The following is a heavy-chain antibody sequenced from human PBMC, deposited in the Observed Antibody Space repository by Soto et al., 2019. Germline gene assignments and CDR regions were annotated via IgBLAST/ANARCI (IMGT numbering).Heavy chain of an antibody. Sequence: QVQLVQSGAEVKKPGSSVKVSCKASGGAFSNYAISWLRQAPGQGLECMGGFIPVFGTTNYAQIFEGRVTINADESSTAAYMELSSLRSDDTAVYYCARSIGSSSFYFDFWGQGTLVTVSS. J-gene: IGHJ4*02. CDR1: GGAFSNYA. CDR3: ARSIGSSSFYFDF. D-gene: IGHD6-6*01. CDR2: FIPVFGTT. V-gene: IGHV1-69*01.